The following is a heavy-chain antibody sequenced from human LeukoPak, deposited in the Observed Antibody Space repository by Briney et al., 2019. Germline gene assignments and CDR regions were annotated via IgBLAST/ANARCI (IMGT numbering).Heavy chain of an antibody. V-gene: IGHV1-18*01. J-gene: IGHJ5*02. D-gene: IGHD3-10*01. CDR3: ARDPSRILWFGESDNWFDP. CDR2: ISAYIGNT. Sequence: GASVKVSCKASGYTFTSYGISWVRQAPGQGLEWMGWISAYIGNTNYAQKLQGRVTMTTDTSTSTAYMELRSLRSDDTAVYYCARDPSRILWFGESDNWFDPWGQGTLVTVSS. CDR1: GYTFTSYG.